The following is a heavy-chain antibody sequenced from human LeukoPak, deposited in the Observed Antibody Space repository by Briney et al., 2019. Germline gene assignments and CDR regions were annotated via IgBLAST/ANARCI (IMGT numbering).Heavy chain of an antibody. D-gene: IGHD2-2*01. J-gene: IGHJ5*02. CDR1: GGSISSGSYY. V-gene: IGHV4-61*02. Sequence: SETLSLTCTVSGGSISSGSYYWSWIRQPAGKGLEWIGRIYTSGSTNYNPSLKSRVTISVDTSKNQFSLKLSSVTAADTAVYHCAREVDRYQLLSGWFDPWGQGTLVTVSS. CDR2: IYTSGST. CDR3: AREVDRYQLLSGWFDP.